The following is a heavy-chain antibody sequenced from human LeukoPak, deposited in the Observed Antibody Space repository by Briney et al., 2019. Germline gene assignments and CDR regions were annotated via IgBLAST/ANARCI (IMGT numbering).Heavy chain of an antibody. D-gene: IGHD2-2*01. J-gene: IGHJ3*02. CDR1: GFTFSSYA. CDR3: ARVYPISGAFDI. CDR2: ISYDGSNK. V-gene: IGHV3-30*04. Sequence: GGSLRLSCAASGFTFSSYAMHWVRQAPGKGLEWAAVISYDGSNKYYADSVKGRFTSSRDNSKNTLYLQMNSLRAEDTAVYYCARVYPISGAFDIWGQGTMVTVSS.